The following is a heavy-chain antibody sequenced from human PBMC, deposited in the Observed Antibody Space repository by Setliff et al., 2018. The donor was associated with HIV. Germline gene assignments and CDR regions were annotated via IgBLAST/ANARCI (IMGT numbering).Heavy chain of an antibody. Sequence: PGGSLRLSCAASGLTFSNYWMSWVRQAPGKGLEWVGRIKSNPNGGTTDYAAAVKGRFTISRDDSKNSLYLQMNSLKTEDTAVYYCARGRLLWSGSYYYYYMDVWGKGTTVTVSS. D-gene: IGHD3-10*01. V-gene: IGHV3-15*01. CDR3: ARGRLLWSGSYYYYYMDV. CDR1: GLTFSNYW. CDR2: IKSNPNGGTT. J-gene: IGHJ6*03.